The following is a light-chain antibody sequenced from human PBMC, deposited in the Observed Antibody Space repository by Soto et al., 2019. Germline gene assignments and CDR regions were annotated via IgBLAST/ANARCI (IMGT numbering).Light chain of an antibody. V-gene: IGLV2-14*01. CDR3: SSYTSGNTPVI. J-gene: IGLJ2*01. Sequence: QSALTQPTSVSGSPGQSITISCTGTSSDVGGYNYVSWYQQHPGKAPKLMIYEVSNRPSGVSGRFSGSKSGNTASLTISGLQAGDEADYYCSSYTSGNTPVIFGGGTKLTVL. CDR1: SSDVGGYNY. CDR2: EVS.